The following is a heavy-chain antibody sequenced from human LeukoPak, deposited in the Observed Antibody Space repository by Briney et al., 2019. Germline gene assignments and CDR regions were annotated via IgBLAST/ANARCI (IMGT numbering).Heavy chain of an antibody. J-gene: IGHJ4*02. D-gene: IGHD3-16*01. V-gene: IGHV3-7*04. CDR3: AGGFGFLIES. CDR1: GFTFSSYY. Sequence: PGRSLRLSCAASGFTFSSYYMAWVRQAPGKGLEWVANIKQDGSEKYYVGSVKGRFTISRDNAKNSLYLQLNSLRVEDTAVYFCAGGFGFLIESWGQGTLVTVSS. CDR2: IKQDGSEK.